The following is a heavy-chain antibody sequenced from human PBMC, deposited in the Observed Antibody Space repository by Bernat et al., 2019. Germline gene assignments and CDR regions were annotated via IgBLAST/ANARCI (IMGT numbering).Heavy chain of an antibody. CDR1: GFTFSNAW. CDR3: ITELVGHSGYDWVY. J-gene: IGHJ4*02. V-gene: IGHV3-15*01. CDR2: IKKKADGATA. D-gene: IGHD5-12*01. Sequence: EVQLVESGGGLVKSGGSLRLSCAASGFTFSNAWMNWARQAPGKGLEWVGRIKKKADGATADYAAPVKGRFSISRDDSKNTLCLQMDSLKTEDTALYYCITELVGHSGYDWVYWGQGTLVTVSS.